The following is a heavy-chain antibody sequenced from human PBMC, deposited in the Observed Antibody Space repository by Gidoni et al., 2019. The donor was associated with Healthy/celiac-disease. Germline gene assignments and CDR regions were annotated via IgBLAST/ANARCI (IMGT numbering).Heavy chain of an antibody. V-gene: IGHV4-39*01. J-gene: IGHJ5*02. CDR3: ARHPSRYYDFWSGYPQGWFDP. CDR1: GGSLSSSSYY. Sequence: QLQLQESGPGLVKPSETLSLTCTVSGGSLSSSSYYWGWTRQPPGKGLEWIGSIYYSGSTYYNPSLKSRVTISLDTSKNQFSLKLSSVTAADTAVYYCARHPSRYYDFWSGYPQGWFDPWGQGTLVTVSS. CDR2: IYYSGST. D-gene: IGHD3-3*01.